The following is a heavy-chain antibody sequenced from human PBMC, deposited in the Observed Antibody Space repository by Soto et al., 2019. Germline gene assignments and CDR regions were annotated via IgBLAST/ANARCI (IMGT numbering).Heavy chain of an antibody. CDR1: GYTFTSYD. CDR2: MNPNSGNT. V-gene: IGHV1-8*02. J-gene: IGHJ6*02. CDR3: ARENVPHGMDA. Sequence: QVQLVQSGAEVKKPGASVKVSCKASGYTFTSYDINWVRQATGQGLEWMGWMNPNSGNTGYAQKFQGRVTMTRNTSIITTSMELTSLGSEDTAVYYSARENVPHGMDAWGHGTTVTVSS.